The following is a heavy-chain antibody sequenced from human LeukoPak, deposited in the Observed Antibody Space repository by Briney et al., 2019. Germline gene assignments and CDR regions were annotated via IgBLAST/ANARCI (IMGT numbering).Heavy chain of an antibody. CDR1: GYTFTSYD. J-gene: IGHJ4*02. Sequence: VASVKVSCKASGYTFTSYDINWVRQATGQGLEWMGWMNPNSGNTGYAQKFQGRVTMTRNTSTSTAYMELSSLRSEDTAVYYCARVRYSSSSGADYFDYWGQGTLVTVSS. D-gene: IGHD6-6*01. CDR3: ARVRYSSSSGADYFDY. V-gene: IGHV1-8*01. CDR2: MNPNSGNT.